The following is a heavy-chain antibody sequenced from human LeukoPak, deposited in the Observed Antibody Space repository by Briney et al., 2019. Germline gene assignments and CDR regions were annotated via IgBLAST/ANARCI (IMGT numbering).Heavy chain of an antibody. V-gene: IGHV4-59*01. Sequence: SETLSLTCTVSSGSLSGYYWTWIRQSPGKGLEWIAYIYYSGSTNYNPSLKSRVTISVDTSKNQCSLRLSSVTAADTAVYYCARLRGNYFPDYWGQGTLVTVSS. D-gene: IGHD4-11*01. J-gene: IGHJ4*02. CDR1: SGSLSGYY. CDR3: ARLRGNYFPDY. CDR2: IYYSGST.